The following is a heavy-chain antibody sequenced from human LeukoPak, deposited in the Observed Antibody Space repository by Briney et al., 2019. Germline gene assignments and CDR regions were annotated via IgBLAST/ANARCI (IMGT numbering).Heavy chain of an antibody. CDR2: ISYDGSNK. CDR1: GFTFSSYA. CDR3: ARARWLQSDAFDI. J-gene: IGHJ3*02. V-gene: IGHV3-30-3*01. D-gene: IGHD5-24*01. Sequence: GGSLRLSCAASGFTFSSYAMHWVRQAPGKGVEWVAVISYDGSNKYYADSVKGRFTISRDNSKNTLYLQMNSLRAEDTAVYYCARARWLQSDAFDIWGQGTMVTVSS.